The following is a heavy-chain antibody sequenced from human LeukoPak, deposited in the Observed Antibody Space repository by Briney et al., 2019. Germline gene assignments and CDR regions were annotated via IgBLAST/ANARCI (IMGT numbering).Heavy chain of an antibody. CDR1: GYPFSNHG. CDR3: ARQYYYDSSIWLVY. Sequence: ASVKVSCKASGYPFSNHGITWVRQAPGQGLEWMGIINPSGGSTSYAQKFQGRVTMTRDTSTSTVYMELSSLRSEDTAVYYCARQYYYDSSIWLVYWGQGTLVTVSS. D-gene: IGHD3-22*01. J-gene: IGHJ4*02. V-gene: IGHV1-46*01. CDR2: INPSGGST.